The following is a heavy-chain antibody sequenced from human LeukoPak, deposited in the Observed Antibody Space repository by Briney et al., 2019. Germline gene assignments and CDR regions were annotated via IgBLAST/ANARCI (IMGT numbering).Heavy chain of an antibody. V-gene: IGHV3-43*02. CDR1: GITFANYA. D-gene: IGHD4-23*01. CDR2: IFKDGHRK. Sequence: PGGSLRLSCAASGITFANYAMHWVRQGPGKGREWIAIIFKDGHRKYSAHSLKGRFSLSRDKSKNSLYLQIDSLRTEDTALYYCAKDGPVVSYWGQGTLVTVSS. CDR3: AKDGPVVSY. J-gene: IGHJ4*02.